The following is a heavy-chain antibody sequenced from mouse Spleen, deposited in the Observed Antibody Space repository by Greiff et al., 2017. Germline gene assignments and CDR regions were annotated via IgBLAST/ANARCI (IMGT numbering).Heavy chain of an antibody. Sequence: RVESGGGLVKPGGSLKLSCAASGFTFSSYGMSWVRQTPEKRLEWVATISGGGSYTYYPDSVKGRFTISRDNAKNNLYLQMSSLRSEDTALYYCARPMITSYAMDYWGQGTSVTVSS. CDR1: GFTFSSYG. CDR2: ISGGGSYT. CDR3: ARPMITSYAMDY. J-gene: IGHJ4*01. V-gene: IGHV5-9-2*01. D-gene: IGHD2-4*01.